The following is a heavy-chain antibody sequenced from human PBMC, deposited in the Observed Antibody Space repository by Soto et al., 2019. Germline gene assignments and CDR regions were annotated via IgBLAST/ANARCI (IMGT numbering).Heavy chain of an antibody. CDR3: ARAGSGSYYAPFDY. CDR2: ISYDGSNK. CDR1: GFTFSSYA. D-gene: IGHD3-10*01. J-gene: IGHJ4*02. V-gene: IGHV3-30-3*01. Sequence: QVQLVESGGGVVQPGRSLRLSCAASGFTFSSYAMHWVRQAPGKGLEWVAVISYDGSNKYYADSVKGRFTISRDNSKNTLYLQMNSLRADDTAVYYCARAGSGSYYAPFDYWCQGTLVTVSS.